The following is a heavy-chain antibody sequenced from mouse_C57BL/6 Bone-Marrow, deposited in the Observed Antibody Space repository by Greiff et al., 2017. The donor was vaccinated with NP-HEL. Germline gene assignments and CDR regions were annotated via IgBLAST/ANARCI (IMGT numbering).Heavy chain of an antibody. D-gene: IGHD2-2*01. J-gene: IGHJ2*01. CDR1: GYTFTDYY. Sequence: QVQLKESGAELVRPGASVKLSCKASGYTFTDYYINWVKQRPGQGLEWIARIYPGSGNTYYNEKFKGKATLTAEKSSSTAYMQLSSLTSEDSAVYVCARGGYYGYGGDYWGQGTTLTVSS. CDR2: IYPGSGNT. V-gene: IGHV1-76*01. CDR3: ARGGYYGYGGDY.